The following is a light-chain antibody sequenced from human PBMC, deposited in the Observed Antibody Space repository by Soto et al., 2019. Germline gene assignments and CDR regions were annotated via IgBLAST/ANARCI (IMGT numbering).Light chain of an antibody. CDR1: SGSIASNY. Sequence: NFMLTQPHSVSESPGKTVTISCTRSSGSIASNYVQWYQQRPGSAPTTVIYEDNQRPSGVPDRFSGSIDSSSNSASLTISGLKTEDEADYYCQSYASSLWVFGGGTNLTVL. V-gene: IGLV6-57*04. J-gene: IGLJ3*02. CDR2: EDN. CDR3: QSYASSLWV.